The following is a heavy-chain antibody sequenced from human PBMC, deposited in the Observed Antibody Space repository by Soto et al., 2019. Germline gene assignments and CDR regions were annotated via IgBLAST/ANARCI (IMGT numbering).Heavy chain of an antibody. Sequence: GGSLRLSCAASGFIFSSYAMHWVRQAPGKGLEYVSAINPNGDRTYYANSVKGRFTISRDNSKSTLYFQMGSLRTEDMAVYYCASAGSGYDHWGQGT. D-gene: IGHD5-12*01. CDR1: GFIFSSYA. CDR2: INPNGDRT. CDR3: ASAGSGYDH. J-gene: IGHJ5*02. V-gene: IGHV3-64*01.